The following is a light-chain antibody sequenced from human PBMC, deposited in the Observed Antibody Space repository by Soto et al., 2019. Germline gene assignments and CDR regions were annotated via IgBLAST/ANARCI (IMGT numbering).Light chain of an antibody. CDR2: GAS. CDR1: QSVSSY. CDR3: QHRTNWIT. V-gene: IGKV3-11*01. Sequence: EIVLTQSPATLSLSPGERGTLSCRASQSVSSYLGWYQQKPGQAPRLLIYGASKRATGIPARFSGSGSGTDFTLTISSLEPEDFAVYYCQHRTNWITFGQGTRLEIK. J-gene: IGKJ5*01.